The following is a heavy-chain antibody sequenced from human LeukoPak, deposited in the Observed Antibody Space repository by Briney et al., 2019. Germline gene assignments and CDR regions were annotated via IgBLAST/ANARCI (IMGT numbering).Heavy chain of an antibody. D-gene: IGHD1-1*01. V-gene: IGHV3-7*01. CDR1: GFSFNNDW. J-gene: IGHJ4*02. CDR2: INQDGSEK. CDR3: ARSLTTLTYEGY. Sequence: GGSLRLSCATSGFSFNNDWMDWVRQAPGKGLEWVANINQDGSEKNCLDSVKGRFTISRDNAQNSLFLQMNSLRAEDTAIYYCARSLTTLTYEGYWGQGTLVTVSS.